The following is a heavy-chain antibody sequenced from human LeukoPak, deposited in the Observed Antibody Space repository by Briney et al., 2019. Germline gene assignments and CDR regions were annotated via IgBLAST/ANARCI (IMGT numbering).Heavy chain of an antibody. V-gene: IGHV1-18*01. CDR2: ISAYNGIT. J-gene: IGHJ4*02. Sequence: ASVKVSCKASGYTFTSYGISWVRQAPGQGLEWMGWISAYNGITNYAQKLQGRVTMTTDTSTSTAYMELRSLRSDDTAVYYCARGGLYGDYPLEYFDYWGQGTLVTVSS. CDR1: GYTFTSYG. CDR3: ARGGLYGDYPLEYFDY. D-gene: IGHD4-17*01.